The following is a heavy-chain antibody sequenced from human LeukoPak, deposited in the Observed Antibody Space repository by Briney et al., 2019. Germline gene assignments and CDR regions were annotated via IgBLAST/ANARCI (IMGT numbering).Heavy chain of an antibody. D-gene: IGHD2-21*02. CDR3: ARDAIYCGGDCSNAFDY. CDR2: KFSHDGST. V-gene: IGHV1-46*02. Sequence: ASVKVSCKTSGYSFNSHHVHWVRQAPGQGLEWMGVKFSHDGSTSTAQKFQGRVTITADESTSTAYMELSSLRSEDTAVYYCARDAIYCGGDCSNAFDYWGQGTLVTVSS. J-gene: IGHJ4*02. CDR1: GYSFNSHH.